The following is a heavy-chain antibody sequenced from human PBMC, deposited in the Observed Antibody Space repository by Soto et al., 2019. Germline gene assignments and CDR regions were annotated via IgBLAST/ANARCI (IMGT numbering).Heavy chain of an antibody. Sequence: SETLSLTCTVSGGSISSYYWSWIRQPPGKGLEWIGYIYYSGSTNYNPSLKSRVTISVDTSKNQFSLKLSSVTAADTAVYYCARDPSGWHPNEGYHYYYGMDVWGQGTTVTVSS. V-gene: IGHV4-59*01. CDR2: IYYSGST. CDR1: GGSISSYY. D-gene: IGHD3-10*01. J-gene: IGHJ6*02. CDR3: ARDPSGWHPNEGYHYYYGMDV.